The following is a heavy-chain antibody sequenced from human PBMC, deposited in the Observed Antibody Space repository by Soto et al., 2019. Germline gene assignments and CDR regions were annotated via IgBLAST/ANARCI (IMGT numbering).Heavy chain of an antibody. V-gene: IGHV3-43D*04. D-gene: IGHD3-3*01. Sequence: PGGSLRLSCAASGFTFDDYAMHWVRQAPGKGLEWVSLISWDGGSTYYADSVKGRFTISRDNSKNSLYLQMNSLRAEDTALYYCAKSAKYYDFWGGYRPDYYYYGMDVWGQGTTVTVSS. J-gene: IGHJ6*02. CDR3: AKSAKYYDFWGGYRPDYYYYGMDV. CDR2: ISWDGGST. CDR1: GFTFDDYA.